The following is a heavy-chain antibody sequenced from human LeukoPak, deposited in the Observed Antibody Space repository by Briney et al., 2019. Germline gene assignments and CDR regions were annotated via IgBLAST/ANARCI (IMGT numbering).Heavy chain of an antibody. V-gene: IGHV3-23*01. CDR1: GLTFSTNW. CDR2: ISGSGGST. J-gene: IGHJ4*02. D-gene: IGHD6-13*01. Sequence: PGGSLRLSCAASGLTFSTNWMSWVRQAPGKGLEWVSAISGSGGSTYYAGSVKGRFTISRDNSKNTLYLQMNSLRAEDTAVYYCAKYSAAGVFDYWGQGTLVTVSS. CDR3: AKYSAAGVFDY.